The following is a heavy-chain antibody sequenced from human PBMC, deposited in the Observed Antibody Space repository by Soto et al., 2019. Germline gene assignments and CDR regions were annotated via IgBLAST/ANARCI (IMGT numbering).Heavy chain of an antibody. V-gene: IGHV1-2*02. CDR3: ARGLTARRGYCSGGSCYSGNWFDP. CDR2: INPNSGGT. Sequence: GASVKVSCKASGYTFTGYYMHWVRQAPGQGLEWTGWINPNSGGTNYAQKFQGRVTMTRDTSISTAYMELSRLRSDDTAVYYCARGLTARRGYCSGGSCYSGNWFDPWGQGTLVTVSS. J-gene: IGHJ5*02. D-gene: IGHD2-15*01. CDR1: GYTFTGYY.